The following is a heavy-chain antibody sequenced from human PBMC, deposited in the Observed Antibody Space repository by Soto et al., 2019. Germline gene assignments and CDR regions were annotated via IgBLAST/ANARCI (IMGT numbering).Heavy chain of an antibody. CDR1: GGTFSSYA. Sequence: GASVKVSCKASGGTFSSYAISWVRQAPGQGLEWMGGIIPIFGTANYAQKFQGRVTITADESTSTAYMELSSLRSEDTAVYYCAREPVYSGSYLRRNYFDYWGQGTLVTVSS. D-gene: IGHD1-26*01. CDR2: IIPIFGTA. V-gene: IGHV1-69*13. J-gene: IGHJ4*02. CDR3: AREPVYSGSYLRRNYFDY.